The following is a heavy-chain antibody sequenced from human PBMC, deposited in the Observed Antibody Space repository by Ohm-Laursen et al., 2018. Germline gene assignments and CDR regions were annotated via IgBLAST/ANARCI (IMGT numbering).Heavy chain of an antibody. D-gene: IGHD3-22*01. CDR1: GFTFSNYW. J-gene: IGHJ3*01. CDR3: LSGSGYSST. CDR2: IKGDGGKI. V-gene: IGHV3-74*01. Sequence: SLRLSCAASGFTFSNYWMHWVRQGPGKELVWLSGIKGDGGKINYADSVKGRFTISRDNAKNTLYLQMNSVRVEDTAVYYCLSGSGYSSTWGQGTMVTVSS.